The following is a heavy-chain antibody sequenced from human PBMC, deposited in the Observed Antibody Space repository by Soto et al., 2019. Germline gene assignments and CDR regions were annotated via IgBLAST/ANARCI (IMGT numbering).Heavy chain of an antibody. CDR2: IYSGGTY. CDR3: ARANDLNAFDM. J-gene: IGHJ3*02. V-gene: IGHV3-53*04. Sequence: EVQLVESGGGLVQPGGSLRLSCVASGFSVSATKYMNWLRQAPDKGLEWVSAIYSGGTYYYADSVKGRFTISRHDSKNTLYLQMDSLRPEDTAVYFCARANDLNAFDMWGQGTMVTVSS. CDR1: GFSVSATKY.